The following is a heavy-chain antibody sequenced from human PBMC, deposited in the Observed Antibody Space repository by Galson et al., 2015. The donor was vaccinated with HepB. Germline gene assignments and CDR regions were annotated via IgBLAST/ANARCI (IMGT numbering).Heavy chain of an antibody. CDR1: GYTFTSYA. J-gene: IGHJ5*02. CDR2: INAGNGNT. CDR3: ARGRGTVVPAADTNWFDP. D-gene: IGHD2-2*01. V-gene: IGHV1-3*01. Sequence: VKVSCKASGYTFTSYAMHWVRQAPGQRLEWMGWINAGNGNTKYSQKFQGRVTITRDTSASTAYMELSSLRSEDTAVYYCARGRGTVVPAADTNWFDPWGQGTLVTVSS.